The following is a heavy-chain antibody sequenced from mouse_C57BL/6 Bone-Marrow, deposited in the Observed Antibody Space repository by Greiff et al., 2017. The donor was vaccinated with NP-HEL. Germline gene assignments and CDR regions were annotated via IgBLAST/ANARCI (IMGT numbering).Heavy chain of an antibody. V-gene: IGHV5-6*01. J-gene: IGHJ3*01. Sequence: EVQGVESGGDLVKPGGSLKLSCAASGFTFSSYGMSWVRQTPDKRLEWVATISSGGSYTYYPDSVKGRFTISRDNAKNTLYLQMSSLKSEDTAMYYCARANWAFTYWGQGTLVTVSA. CDR3: ARANWAFTY. CDR2: ISSGGSYT. D-gene: IGHD4-1*01. CDR1: GFTFSSYG.